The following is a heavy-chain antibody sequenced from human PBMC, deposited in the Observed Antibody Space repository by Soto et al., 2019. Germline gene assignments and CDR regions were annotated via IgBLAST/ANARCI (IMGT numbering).Heavy chain of an antibody. J-gene: IGHJ4*02. CDR1: GFTFSSYA. CDR3: AKPRIVGATSDFDY. V-gene: IGHV3-23*01. CDR2: ISGSGGST. Sequence: GGSLRLSCAASGFTFSSYAMSWVRQSPGKGLEWVSGISGSGGSTYYADSVKGRFTISRDNSKDTLYLQMNSLRADDTAVYYCAKPRIVGATSDFDYWGQGTLVTVSS. D-gene: IGHD1-26*01.